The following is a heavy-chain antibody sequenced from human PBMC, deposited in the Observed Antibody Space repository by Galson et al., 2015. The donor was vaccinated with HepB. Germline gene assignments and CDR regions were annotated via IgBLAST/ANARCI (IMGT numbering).Heavy chain of an antibody. J-gene: IGHJ6*02. D-gene: IGHD3-10*01. V-gene: IGHV3-30-3*01. CDR2: ISYDGSNK. Sequence: SLRLSCAASGFTFSSYAMHWVRQAPGKGLEWVAVISYDGSNKYYADSVKGRFTISRDNSKNTLYLQMNSLRAEDTAVYYCARDLLGWFGELFDGFIYYGMGVWGQGTTVTVSS. CDR3: ARDLLGWFGELFDGFIYYGMGV. CDR1: GFTFSSYA.